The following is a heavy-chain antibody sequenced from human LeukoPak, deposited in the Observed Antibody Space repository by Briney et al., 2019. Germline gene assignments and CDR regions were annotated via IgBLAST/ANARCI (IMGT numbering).Heavy chain of an antibody. CDR1: GFTFRSYW. V-gene: IGHV3-74*01. CDR3: ARGYSSGWYLFGDY. J-gene: IGHJ4*02. Sequence: GVPLRLTYATSGFTFRSYWMQWARSATGKGLVWVSRINSDGSSTTYADSVKGRFTISRDNAKNTLNLQMNSLRAEDTAVYYCARGYSSGWYLFGDYWGQGALVTVSS. CDR2: INSDGSST. D-gene: IGHD6-19*01.